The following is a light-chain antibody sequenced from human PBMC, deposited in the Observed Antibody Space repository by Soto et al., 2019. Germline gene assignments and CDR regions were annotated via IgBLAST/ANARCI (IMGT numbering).Light chain of an antibody. J-gene: IGKJ4*01. CDR1: QSVLYIPTNKNY. V-gene: IGKV4-1*01. CDR2: WAS. CDR3: QQYYSSPRLG. Sequence: DIVMTQSPDSLAASLGERATITCRSSQSVLYIPTNKNYVAWYQQKPGQPPKLHLYWASTRESGVPDRFSGSGSGTYFTLTISSLQAEDVAFYYCQQYYSSPRLGFGGGTKVEIK.